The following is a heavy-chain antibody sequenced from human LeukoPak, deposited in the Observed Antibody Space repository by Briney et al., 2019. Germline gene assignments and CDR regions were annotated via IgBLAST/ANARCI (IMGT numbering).Heavy chain of an antibody. Sequence: GGSLRLSCAASGFTFSDYYMTWLRQAPGEGLEWVSYISSTGSTTYYADSVKGRFTISRDNARKSLYLQMNSLRADDTAVYYCARTDRNYYMDVWGKGTTVTVSS. V-gene: IGHV3-11*04. J-gene: IGHJ6*03. CDR1: GFTFSDYY. CDR2: ISSTGSTT. CDR3: ARTDRNYYMDV.